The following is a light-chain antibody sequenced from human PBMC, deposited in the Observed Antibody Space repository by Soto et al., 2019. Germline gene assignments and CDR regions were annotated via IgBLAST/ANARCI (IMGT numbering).Light chain of an antibody. CDR1: SNNVGSYT. V-gene: IGLV2-18*02. Sequence: QSVLTQEDSVSGTVGQKVTLSCTGNSNNVGSYTVGCYQQISHGAPKTVMFGGCLPSGIPDRFSGSKSGNTASLTISGLQPEDEADYYCISCTSVNTRCVFGSGTKLTVL. CDR2: GG. CDR3: ISCTSVNTRCV. J-gene: IGLJ1*01.